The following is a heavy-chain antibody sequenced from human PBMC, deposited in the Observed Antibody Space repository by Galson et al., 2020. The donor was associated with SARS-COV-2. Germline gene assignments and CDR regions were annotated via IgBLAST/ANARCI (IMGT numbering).Heavy chain of an antibody. CDR1: GFTFSSYA. CDR2: ISYDGSNK. Sequence: PGGSPRLSCAASGFTFSSYAMHWVRQAPGKGLEWVAVISYDGSNKYYADSVKGRFTISRDNSKNTLYLQMNSLRAEDTAVYYCARDLLMVNPYYYYYGMDVWGQGTTVTVSS. V-gene: IGHV3-30-3*01. CDR3: ARDLLMVNPYYYYYGMDV. J-gene: IGHJ6*02. D-gene: IGHD2-8*01.